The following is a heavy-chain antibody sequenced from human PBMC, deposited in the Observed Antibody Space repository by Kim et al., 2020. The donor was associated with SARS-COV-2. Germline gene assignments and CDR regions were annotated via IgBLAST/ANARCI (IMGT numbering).Heavy chain of an antibody. D-gene: IGHD6-6*01. Sequence: GESLKISCKGSGYSFTSYWIGWVRQMPGKGLEWMGIIYPGDSDTRYSPSFQGQVTISADKPISTAYLKWSSLKAADTAIYYCARLHSYSSSSRYYYYMDVWGKGTTLTVSS. CDR1: GYSFTSYW. CDR2: IYPGDSDT. J-gene: IGHJ6*03. V-gene: IGHV5-51*01. CDR3: ARLHSYSSSSRYYYYMDV.